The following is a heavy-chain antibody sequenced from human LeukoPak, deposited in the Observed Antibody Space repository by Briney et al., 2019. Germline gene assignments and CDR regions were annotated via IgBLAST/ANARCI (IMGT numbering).Heavy chain of an antibody. CDR3: ARDGHGCNSFDF. V-gene: IGHV1-2*02. CDR2: INANSGGT. CDR1: GYTFTGYY. D-gene: IGHD4-23*01. J-gene: IGHJ4*02. Sequence: GASVKVSCKASGYTFTGYYMHWVRQAPGQGVEWMGWINANSGGTDYAQKFQDRVTMTRDTSISTAYMELSRLTSDDTAVYYCARDGHGCNSFDFWGQGTLVTVSS.